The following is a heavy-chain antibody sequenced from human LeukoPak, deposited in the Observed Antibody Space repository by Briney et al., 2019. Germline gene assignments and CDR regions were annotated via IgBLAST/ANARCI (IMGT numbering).Heavy chain of an antibody. CDR1: GFTFSSYE. CDR3: ARDDYGETFDY. J-gene: IGHJ4*02. D-gene: IGHD4-17*01. V-gene: IGHV3-48*03. CDR2: ITSSGSTK. Sequence: PGGSLRLSCEASGFTFSSYEMNWVRQAPGKGLEWVSYITSSGSTKYYADSVKGRFTISRDNAKNSLFLQMNSLRAEDTAVYYCARDDYGETFDYWGQGTLVTVSS.